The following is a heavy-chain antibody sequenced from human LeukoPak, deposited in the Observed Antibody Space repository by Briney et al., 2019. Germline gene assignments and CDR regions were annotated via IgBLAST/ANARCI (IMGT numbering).Heavy chain of an antibody. CDR2: INPSGGST. J-gene: IGHJ4*02. CDR3: ARDSKKRIAAAGKPFPCFDY. V-gene: IGHV1-46*01. Sequence: ASVKVSCKASGYTFTSYYMHWVRQAPGQGLEWMGIINPSGGSTSYAQKFQGRVTMTRDTSTSTVYMELSSLRSEDTAVYYCARDSKKRIAAAGKPFPCFDYWGQGTLVTVSS. CDR1: GYTFTSYY. D-gene: IGHD6-13*01.